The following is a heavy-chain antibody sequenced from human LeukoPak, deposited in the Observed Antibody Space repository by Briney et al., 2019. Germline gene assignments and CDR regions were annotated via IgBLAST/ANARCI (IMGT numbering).Heavy chain of an antibody. V-gene: IGHV1-69*13. D-gene: IGHD3-3*01. CDR2: IIPIFGTA. CDR3: ARDQGHDFWSGYRWFDP. J-gene: IGHJ5*02. CDR1: GGTFSSYA. Sequence: SVKVSCKASGGTFSSYAISWVRQAPGQGLEWMGGIIPIFGTANYAQKFQGRVTITADESTSTAYMELSSLRSEDTAVYYCARDQGHDFWSGYRWFDPWGQGTLVTVSS.